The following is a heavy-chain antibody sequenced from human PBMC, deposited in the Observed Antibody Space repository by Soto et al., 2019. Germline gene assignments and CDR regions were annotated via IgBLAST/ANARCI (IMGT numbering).Heavy chain of an antibody. V-gene: IGHV1-8*01. CDR2: MQPSTGRT. D-gene: IGHD1-26*01. Sequence: ASVKVSCKASGYSFTSLDINWVRQTAGQGLEWMGWMQPSTGRTGYAQKFPGRVTMTRDTSINTAYMELTTLTSDDTACYYCARGVSAGVDYWGQGKLVTVSS. CDR1: GYSFTSLD. CDR3: ARGVSAGVDY. J-gene: IGHJ4*02.